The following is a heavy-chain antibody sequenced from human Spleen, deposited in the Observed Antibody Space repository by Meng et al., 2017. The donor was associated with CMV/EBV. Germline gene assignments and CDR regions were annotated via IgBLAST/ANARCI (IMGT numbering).Heavy chain of an antibody. Sequence: SETLSLTCTVSGYSISSGYYWGWIRQPPGKGLEWIGSIYHSGSTYYNPSLKSRVTISVDSSKNDFSLKPSSVTAADTAVYYCARVPMTIIRPKNWFDPWGQGTLVTVSS. CDR2: IYHSGST. CDR1: GYSISSGYY. V-gene: IGHV4-38-2*02. J-gene: IGHJ5*02. D-gene: IGHD4/OR15-4a*01. CDR3: ARVPMTIIRPKNWFDP.